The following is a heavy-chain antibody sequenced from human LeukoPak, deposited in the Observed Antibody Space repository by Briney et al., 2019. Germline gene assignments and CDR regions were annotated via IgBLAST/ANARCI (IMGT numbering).Heavy chain of an antibody. CDR1: GYSFISYW. CDR2: INPGDSDT. Sequence: GESLKISCKGSGYSFISYWIAWVRQMPGTGLEWMAIINPGDSDTRYSPSFQGQVTISADKSISSAYLQWSSLKASDTAMYYCARISGLSYCGGYCGAFDIWGQGTMVTVSS. J-gene: IGHJ3*02. CDR3: ARISGLSYCGGYCGAFDI. V-gene: IGHV5-51*01. D-gene: IGHD2-21*02.